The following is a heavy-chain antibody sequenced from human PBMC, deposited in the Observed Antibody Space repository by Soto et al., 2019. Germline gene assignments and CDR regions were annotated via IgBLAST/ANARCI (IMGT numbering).Heavy chain of an antibody. CDR3: AKDMDVLRFLEWSDGMDV. CDR1: GFTFSSYG. V-gene: IGHV3-30*18. Sequence: QVQLVESGGGVVQPGRSLRLSCAASGFTFSSYGMHWVRQAPGKGLELVAVISYDGSNKYYADSVKGRFTISRDNSKNTLYLQMNSLRAEDTAVYYCAKDMDVLRFLEWSDGMDVWGQGTTVTVSS. J-gene: IGHJ6*02. CDR2: ISYDGSNK. D-gene: IGHD3-3*01.